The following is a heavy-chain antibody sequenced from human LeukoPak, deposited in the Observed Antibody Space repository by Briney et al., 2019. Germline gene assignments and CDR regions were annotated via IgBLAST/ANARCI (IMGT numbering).Heavy chain of an antibody. CDR1: GFTFTRYD. J-gene: IGHJ5*02. D-gene: IGHD3-10*01. V-gene: IGHV1-8*01. CDR2: MNPNNGNT. CDR3: VRDGEGLAISVNYWFDL. Sequence: ASEKVSCKASGFTFTRYDINWVRQATGQGLEWMGWMNPNNGNTGYAQTFQGRVTMTRDTFTSTAHMELRSLTSEDTAVYYCVRDGEGLAISVNYWFDLWGQGTLVTVSS.